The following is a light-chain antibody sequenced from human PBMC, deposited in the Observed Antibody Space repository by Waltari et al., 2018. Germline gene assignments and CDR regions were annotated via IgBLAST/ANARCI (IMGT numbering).Light chain of an antibody. CDR2: KAS. CDR3: QQYNNYTPKT. V-gene: IGKV1-5*01. CDR1: QRISNW. J-gene: IGKJ1*01. Sequence: IQVTQSPSTLSASVGDRVTLTCRATQRISNWLAWYQQKPGKAPKLLIYKASTLESGVPSRFSGSGSGTEFTLTISSLQPDDFATYFCQQYNNYTPKTFGQGTKVDIK.